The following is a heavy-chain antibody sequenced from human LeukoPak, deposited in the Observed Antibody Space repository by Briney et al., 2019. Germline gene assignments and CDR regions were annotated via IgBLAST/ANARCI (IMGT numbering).Heavy chain of an antibody. CDR1: GYTFTSYA. CDR3: ARVGLERFLEWLPLYYYYGMDV. V-gene: IGHV7-4-1*02. D-gene: IGHD3-3*01. Sequence: GASVKVSCKASGYTFTSYAMNWVRQAPGQGLEWMGWINTNTGNPTYAQGFTGRFVFSLDTSVSTAYLQISSLKAEDTAVYYCARVGLERFLEWLPLYYYYGMDVWGQGTTVTVSS. J-gene: IGHJ6*02. CDR2: INTNTGNP.